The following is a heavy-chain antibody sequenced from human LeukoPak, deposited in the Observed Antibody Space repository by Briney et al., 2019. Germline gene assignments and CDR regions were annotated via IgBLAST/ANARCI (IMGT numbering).Heavy chain of an antibody. Sequence: GGSLRLSCEASGFTFSNYWMSWVRQAPGKGLEWVANIKQDGSEKNYVDSVKGRFTISRDKVKNSLYLQMNSLRGDDTAVYYCARDGLPVALDKWGQGTLVTVSS. D-gene: IGHD2-2*01. CDR3: ARDGLPVALDK. V-gene: IGHV3-7*01. CDR1: GFTFSNYW. J-gene: IGHJ4*02. CDR2: IKQDGSEK.